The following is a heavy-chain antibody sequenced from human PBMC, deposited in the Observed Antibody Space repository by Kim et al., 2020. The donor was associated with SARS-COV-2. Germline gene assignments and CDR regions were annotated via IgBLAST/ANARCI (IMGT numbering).Heavy chain of an antibody. V-gene: IGHV4-59*13. D-gene: IGHD1-26*01. J-gene: IGHJ3*02. CDR3: ARETPLMVGTASTYAFEI. CDR1: GGSISSYY. CDR2: IYYSGST. Sequence: SETLSLTCTVSGGSISSYYWSWIRQPPGKGLEWIGYIYYSGSTNFNPSLKSRVTISVDTSKNQFSLKLSSVTAADTAVYYCARETPLMVGTASTYAFEICGQGTMVTVSS.